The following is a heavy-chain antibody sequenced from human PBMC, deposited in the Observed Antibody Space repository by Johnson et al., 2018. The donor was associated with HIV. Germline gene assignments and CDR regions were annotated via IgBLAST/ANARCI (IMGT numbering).Heavy chain of an antibody. CDR2: INWNGGST. V-gene: IGHV3-20*04. D-gene: IGHD6-13*01. CDR3: ARDTTSGRDGSSWDGAFDI. Sequence: EVQLVESGGGVVRPGGSLRLSCAASGFTFDDYGMNWVRQAPGKGLEWVSSINWNGGSTAYADSVKGRFTISRDNAKNSLYLQMNSLRAEDTAVYYCARDTTSGRDGSSWDGAFDIWGQGTMVTVAS. CDR1: GFTFDDYG. J-gene: IGHJ3*02.